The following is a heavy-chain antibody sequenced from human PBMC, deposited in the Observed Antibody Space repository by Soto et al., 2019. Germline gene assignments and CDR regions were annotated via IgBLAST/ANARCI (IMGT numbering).Heavy chain of an antibody. Sequence: GESLKISCKGSGYSFSRYWIAWVRQTPGKGLEWMGLIYPGDSDTRYSPSFQGQVTISADKSITTAYLQWSSLKASDTAIYHCARDTFSGDSSGPHYWGQGTLVTVSS. V-gene: IGHV5-51*01. CDR2: IYPGDSDT. CDR1: GYSFSRYW. D-gene: IGHD3-22*01. CDR3: ARDTFSGDSSGPHY. J-gene: IGHJ4*02.